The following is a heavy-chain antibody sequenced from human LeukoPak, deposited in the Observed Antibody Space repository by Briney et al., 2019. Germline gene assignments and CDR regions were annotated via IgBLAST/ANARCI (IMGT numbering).Heavy chain of an antibody. V-gene: IGHV1-2*02. CDR2: INPNSGGT. D-gene: IGHD6-25*01. CDR3: ARELASGNTFDY. Sequence: ASVKVSCKASGYTFTGYYMHWVRQAPGQGLEWMGWINPNSGGTNYAQKFQGRVTMTRDTSISTAYMELSRLRSDDTAVYYCARELASGNTFDYWGQGTLATVSS. J-gene: IGHJ4*02. CDR1: GYTFTGYY.